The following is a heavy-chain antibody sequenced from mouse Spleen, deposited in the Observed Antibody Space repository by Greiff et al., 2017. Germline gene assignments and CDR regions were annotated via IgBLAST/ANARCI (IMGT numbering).Heavy chain of an antibody. J-gene: IGHJ4*01. Sequence: EVQLQQSGPELVKPGASVKIPCKASGYTFTDYNMDWVKQSHGKSLEWIGDITPNNGGTIYNQKFKGKATLTVDKSSSTAYMELRSLTSEDTAVYYCARRGRYYARDYWGQGTSVTVSS. CDR3: ARRGRYYARDY. V-gene: IGHV1-18*01. CDR1: GYTFTDYN. CDR2: ITPNNGGT.